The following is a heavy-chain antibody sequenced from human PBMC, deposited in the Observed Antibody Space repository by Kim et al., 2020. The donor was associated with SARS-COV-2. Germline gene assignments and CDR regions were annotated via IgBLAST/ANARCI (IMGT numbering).Heavy chain of an antibody. CDR2: VYYSGRT. CDR1: AGSISGYY. V-gene: IGHV4-59*08. D-gene: IGHD3-10*01. Sequence: SETLSLTCSVSAGSISGYYWSWIRQPPGKGLQWIAYVYYSGRTSQNPSLKSRVTISVDTSKNQFSLRLTSVTAADTAIYYCARHSQSGHLFFDNWGQGT. CDR3: ARHSQSGHLFFDN. J-gene: IGHJ4*02.